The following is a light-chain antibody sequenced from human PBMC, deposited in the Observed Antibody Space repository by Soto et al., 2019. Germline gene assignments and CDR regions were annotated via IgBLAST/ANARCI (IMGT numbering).Light chain of an antibody. J-gene: IGKJ1*01. CDR2: DAS. Sequence: EIVLTQSPATLSLSPGERATLSCRASQSVSGNLAWYQQKPGQAPRLLIYDASNRATGIPARFTGSGSGTHFTLAISRLEPEDFAVYYCHQFGDSPQTFGQGTKVDIK. CDR3: HQFGDSPQT. V-gene: IGKV3-11*01. CDR1: QSVSGN.